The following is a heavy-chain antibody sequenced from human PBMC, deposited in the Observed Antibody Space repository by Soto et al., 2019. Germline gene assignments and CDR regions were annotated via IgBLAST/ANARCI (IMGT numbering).Heavy chain of an antibody. CDR1: GFTFSGSA. CDR2: IRSKANSYAT. V-gene: IGHV3-73*01. Sequence: EVQLVESGGGLVQPGGSLKLSCAASGFTFSGSAMHWVRQASGKGLEWVGRIRSKANSYATEYAASVKGRFTISRDDSKNTAYLQMNSLKTEDTAVYYCTSTIVVVVAATSKVSDYWGQGTLVTVSS. J-gene: IGHJ4*02. D-gene: IGHD2-15*01. CDR3: TSTIVVVVAATSKVSDY.